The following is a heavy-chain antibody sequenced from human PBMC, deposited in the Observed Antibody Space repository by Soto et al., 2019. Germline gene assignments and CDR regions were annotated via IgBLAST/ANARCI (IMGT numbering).Heavy chain of an antibody. CDR2: LNPSGST. Sequence: QVQPQQWGAGLLKSSETLSLTCAVCGGSFSGYYWSWIRQPPGKGLEWIGELNPSGSTNYHPSLNFRVSKSSDTSKNQLSLSFNSVTAADTALYYCAGGREQRLVDAFVIWGQATMVTVSS. CDR3: AGGREQRLVDAFVI. V-gene: IGHV4-34*01. D-gene: IGHD6-25*01. CDR1: GGSFSGYY. J-gene: IGHJ3*02.